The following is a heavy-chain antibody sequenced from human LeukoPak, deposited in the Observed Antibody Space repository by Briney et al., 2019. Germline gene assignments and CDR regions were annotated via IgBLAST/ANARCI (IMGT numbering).Heavy chain of an antibody. CDR3: ARDLSVVGYYYGMDV. CDR1: GGSIDSYY. CDR2: IYYSGTT. D-gene: IGHD2-21*01. V-gene: IGHV4-59*01. Sequence: PSETLSLTCTVSGGSIDSYYWTWIRQPPGKRLEWIGYIYYSGTTKYNPSLKSRVSMSLDTSKNQFSLKLSSVTAADTAVYYCARDLSVVGYYYGMDVWGQGTTVTVSS. J-gene: IGHJ6*02.